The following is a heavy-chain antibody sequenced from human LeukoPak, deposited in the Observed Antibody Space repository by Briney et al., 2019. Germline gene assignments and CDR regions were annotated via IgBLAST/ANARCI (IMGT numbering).Heavy chain of an antibody. CDR3: AREDGPRHAFDI. J-gene: IGHJ3*02. D-gene: IGHD5-24*01. CDR1: GYTFTSYY. Sequence: GASVKVSCKASGYTFTSYYMHWVRQAPGQGLEWMGIINPSGGSTSYAQKFQGRVTMTRDMSTSTVYMELSSLRSEDTAVYYCAREDGPRHAFDIWGQGTMVTVSS. CDR2: INPSGGST. V-gene: IGHV1-46*01.